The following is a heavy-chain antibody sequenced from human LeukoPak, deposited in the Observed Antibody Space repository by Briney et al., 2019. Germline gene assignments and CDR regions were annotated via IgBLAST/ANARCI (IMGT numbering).Heavy chain of an antibody. CDR2: MSNRGAYI. V-gene: IGHV3-21*01. D-gene: IGHD1-7*01. CDR3: ARGLNWNYIGPFDS. J-gene: IGHJ4*02. Sequence: GGSLRLTCSASGFNFNTFSMNWVRQAPGKGLEWVSYMSNRGAYIYYSDSAKGRFTISRDNAKSSLFLQMNSLRAEDTGVYYCARGLNWNYIGPFDSWGQGTLVTVSS. CDR1: GFNFNTFS.